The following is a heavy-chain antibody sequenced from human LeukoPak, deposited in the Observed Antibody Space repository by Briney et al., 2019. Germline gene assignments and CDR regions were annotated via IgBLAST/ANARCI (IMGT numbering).Heavy chain of an antibody. CDR3: VRDSSSWYYDY. Sequence: GGSLTLSCAASGFMFSRYWMHWVRQAPGKGLVWVSHIKSDGSSTTYADSVKGRFTISRDNAKSTLYLQMNSLRVEDTAVYYCVRDSSSWYYDYWGQGTLVTVSS. D-gene: IGHD6-13*01. CDR2: IKSDGSST. J-gene: IGHJ4*02. V-gene: IGHV3-74*01. CDR1: GFMFSRYW.